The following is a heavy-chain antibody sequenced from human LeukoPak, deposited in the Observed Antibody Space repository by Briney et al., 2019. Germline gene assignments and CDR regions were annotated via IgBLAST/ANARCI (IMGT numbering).Heavy chain of an antibody. V-gene: IGHV1-8*01. J-gene: IGHJ6*02. D-gene: IGHD1-26*01. Sequence: ASVKVSCKASGYTFTSYDINWVRQATGQGLEWMGWMNPNSGNTGYAQKFQGRVTMTRDTSTSTVYMGLGRLRSEDTAVYYCARGVGATLGSYYYYYGMDVWGQGTTVTVSS. CDR3: ARGVGATLGSYYYYYGMDV. CDR1: GYTFTSYD. CDR2: MNPNSGNT.